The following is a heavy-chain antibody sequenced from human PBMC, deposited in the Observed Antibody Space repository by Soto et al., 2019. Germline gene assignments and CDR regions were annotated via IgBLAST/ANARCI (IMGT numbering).Heavy chain of an antibody. CDR3: AKTATYDYVWGDYRYFFDH. CDR1: GFPFNTHG. Sequence: GGSLRLSCGASGFPFNTHGMAWVRQAPGKGLEWVSGISGGGDRTQYADGVKGRFTISRDNSKNTVDLQMTSLRAEDAATYYCAKTATYDYVWGDYRYFFDHWGQGTVVTVSS. D-gene: IGHD3-16*02. J-gene: IGHJ4*02. CDR2: ISGGGDRT. V-gene: IGHV3-23*01.